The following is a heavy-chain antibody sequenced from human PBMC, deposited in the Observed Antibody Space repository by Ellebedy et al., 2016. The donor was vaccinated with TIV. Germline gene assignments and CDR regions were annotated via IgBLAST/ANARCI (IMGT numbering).Heavy chain of an antibody. J-gene: IGHJ6*02. CDR2: IDWDDDK. CDR3: ARMYYYDSSGPMGGMDV. V-gene: IGHV2-70*11. CDR1: GFSLSTSGMC. Sequence: SGPTLVXPTQALTLTCTFSGFSLSTSGMCVSWIRQPPGKALEWLARIDWDDDKYYSTSLKTRLTISKDTSKNQVVLTMTNMDPVDTATYYCARMYYYDSSGPMGGMDVWGQGTTVTVSS. D-gene: IGHD3-22*01.